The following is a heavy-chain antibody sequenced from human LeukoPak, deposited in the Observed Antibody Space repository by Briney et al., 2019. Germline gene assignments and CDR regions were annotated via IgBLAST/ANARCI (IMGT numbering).Heavy chain of an antibody. J-gene: IGHJ1*01. Sequence: ASVKVSCKVSGYTLTELSMHWVRQAPGKGLEWMGGFDPEYGETIYAQKFQGRVTMTEDTSTDTAYMELSSLRSEDTAVYYCAKYSDYYDSSGPNLQHWGQGTLVTVSS. D-gene: IGHD3-22*01. CDR2: FDPEYGET. V-gene: IGHV1-24*01. CDR3: AKYSDYYDSSGPNLQH. CDR1: GYTLTELS.